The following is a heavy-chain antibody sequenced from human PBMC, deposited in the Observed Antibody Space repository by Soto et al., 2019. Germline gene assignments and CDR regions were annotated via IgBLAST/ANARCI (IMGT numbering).Heavy chain of an antibody. D-gene: IGHD4-17*01. CDR2: IIPIFGTA. V-gene: IGHV1-69*01. Sequence: QVQLVQSGAEVKKPGSSVKVSCKASGGTFSSYAISWVRQAPGQGLEWMGGIIPIFGTANYAQKFQGRVTITADESTSTAYMELSSLRSEDTAVYYCAREEKDNYGDYGGRLNWFDPWGQGTLVTVSS. J-gene: IGHJ5*02. CDR1: GGTFSSYA. CDR3: AREEKDNYGDYGGRLNWFDP.